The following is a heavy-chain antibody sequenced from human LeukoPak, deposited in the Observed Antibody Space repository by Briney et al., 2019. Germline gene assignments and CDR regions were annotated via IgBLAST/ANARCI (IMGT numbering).Heavy chain of an antibody. CDR1: GYTFTSYY. CDR3: ARGLRFGESPLYFDY. V-gene: IGHV1-46*01. CDR2: INPSGGST. Sequence: ASMKVSCKASGYTFTSYYMHWVRQAPGQGLEWMGIINPSGGSTSYAQKFQGRVTMTRDTSTSTVYMELSSLRSEDTAVYYCARGLRFGESPLYFDYWGQGTLVTVSS. D-gene: IGHD3-10*01. J-gene: IGHJ4*02.